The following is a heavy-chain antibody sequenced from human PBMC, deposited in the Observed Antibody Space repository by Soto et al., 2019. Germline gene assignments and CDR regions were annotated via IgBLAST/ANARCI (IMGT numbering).Heavy chain of an antibody. CDR1: GFTFSNDV. V-gene: IGHV3-23*01. J-gene: IGHJ6*03. CDR3: ARRGRTLPHYSYYMDV. CDR2: VSNSGSNT. Sequence: EVQLLEYGGGLVQPGGSLRLSCAASGFTFSNDVMSWVRQAPGKGLEWVSSVSNSGSNTYYAESVKGRVTISRDNSNNTLYLQMNSLRAEDTALYYCARRGRTLPHYSYYMDVWGKGTTVTVSS.